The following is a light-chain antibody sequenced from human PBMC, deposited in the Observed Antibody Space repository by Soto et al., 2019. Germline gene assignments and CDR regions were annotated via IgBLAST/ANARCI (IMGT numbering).Light chain of an antibody. V-gene: IGKV3-15*01. Sequence: EVVMTQSPATLSVSPGERVTLSCRASQTVHSNLAWYQQRPGQAPSLLISYASTRATGIPARFSGSGSGTECTLTISSLQSEDSGVYYCQHYSNWPPTFGPGTKVEIK. CDR3: QHYSNWPPT. CDR2: YAS. J-gene: IGKJ3*01. CDR1: QTVHSN.